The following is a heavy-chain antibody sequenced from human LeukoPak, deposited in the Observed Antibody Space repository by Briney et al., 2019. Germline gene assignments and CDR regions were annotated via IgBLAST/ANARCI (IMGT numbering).Heavy chain of an antibody. CDR1: GGSFSGYY. Sequence: SETLSLTCAVYGGSFSGYYWSWIRQPPGKGLEWIGSIYYSGSTYYNPSLKSRVTISVDTSKNQFSLKLSSVTAADTAVYYCVTGYSSGWYPRGWFDPWGQGTLVTVSS. J-gene: IGHJ5*02. D-gene: IGHD6-19*01. CDR3: VTGYSSGWYPRGWFDP. V-gene: IGHV4-34*01. CDR2: IYYSGST.